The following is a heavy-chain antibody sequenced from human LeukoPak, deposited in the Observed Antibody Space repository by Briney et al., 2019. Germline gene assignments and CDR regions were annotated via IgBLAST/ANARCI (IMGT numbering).Heavy chain of an antibody. Sequence: KPSETLSLTRAVYGGSFSGYYWSWIRQPPGKGLEWIGEINHSGSTNYNPSLKSRVTISVDTSKNQFSLKLSSVTAADTAVYYCARNPHLRVYDFWSGYTYYFDYWGQGTLVTVSS. CDR2: INHSGST. D-gene: IGHD3-3*01. J-gene: IGHJ4*02. CDR3: ARNPHLRVYDFWSGYTYYFDY. CDR1: GGSFSGYY. V-gene: IGHV4-34*01.